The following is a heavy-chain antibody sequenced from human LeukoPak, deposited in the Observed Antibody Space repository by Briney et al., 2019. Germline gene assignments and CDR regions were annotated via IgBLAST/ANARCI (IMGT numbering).Heavy chain of an antibody. CDR1: GFTFSSYG. CDR2: TDTSGNYI. V-gene: IGHV3-21*06. J-gene: IGHJ3*02. D-gene: IGHD3-10*01. Sequence: GRPLRLSCAASGFTFSSYGMNWVRQAPGKGLEWVSFTDTSGNYIYYGDSVKGRFTISRDNARNLLFLQMNGLRAEDTAVYYCARGRSITLLRGVAMSDGFDIWGQGAMVAVSS. CDR3: ARGRSITLLRGVAMSDGFDI.